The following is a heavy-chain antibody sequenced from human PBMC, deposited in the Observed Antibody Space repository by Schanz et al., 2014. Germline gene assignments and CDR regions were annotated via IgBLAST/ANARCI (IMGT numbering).Heavy chain of an antibody. CDR3: ARNYGGHSEESDRYGMDV. CDR2: INPSGGST. J-gene: IGHJ6*02. CDR1: GYTFTRYY. Sequence: QVQLVQSGAEVKKPGASVKVSCKASGYTFTRYYIHWVRQAPGQGLEWMGIINPSGGSTTYAQKXXXXVTMTSDTFTSTVYMELSSLRSEDTAVYYCARNYGGHSEESDRYGMDVWGQGTTVTVSS. V-gene: IGHV1-46*01. D-gene: IGHD4-17*01.